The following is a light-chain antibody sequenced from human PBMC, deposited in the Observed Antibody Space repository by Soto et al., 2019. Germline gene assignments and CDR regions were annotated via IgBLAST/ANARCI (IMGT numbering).Light chain of an antibody. CDR2: DAS. V-gene: IGKV1-5*02. J-gene: IGKJ2*01. Sequence: DIQMTQSPSTLSASVGDRVTIICRASQSIGGSLAWYHQKAGQAPKALIYDASSLEIGVPSRFSGSGSGTEFTLTITGLQPDDFVTYYCQQYIDNYPYTFGQGTKLE. CDR3: QQYIDNYPYT. CDR1: QSIGGS.